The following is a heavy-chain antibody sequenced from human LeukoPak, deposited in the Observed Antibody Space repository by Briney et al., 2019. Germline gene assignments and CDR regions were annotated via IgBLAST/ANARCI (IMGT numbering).Heavy chain of an antibody. D-gene: IGHD3-22*01. J-gene: IGHJ6*02. V-gene: IGHV3-30-3*01. CDR3: ARADYYYDSSGYYYYYGMDV. Sequence: GGSLRLSCAASGFTFSSYAMHWVRQAPGKGLEWVAVISYDGSNKYYADSVKGRFTISRDNSKNTLYLQMNSLRAEDTAVYYCARADYYYDSSGYYYYYGMDVWGQGTTVTVSS. CDR1: GFTFSSYA. CDR2: ISYDGSNK.